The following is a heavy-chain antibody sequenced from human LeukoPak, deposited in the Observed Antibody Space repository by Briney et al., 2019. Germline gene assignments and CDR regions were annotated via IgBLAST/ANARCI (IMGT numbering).Heavy chain of an antibody. D-gene: IGHD3-22*01. Sequence: GGSLRLSCAVTGFTVSSNYMTWVRQAPGKGLEWVSVIYSGGSTYYVDSVKGRFTISRDNSKNTVYLQMNRLRADDTAVYYCARDSDDSLDYWGQGTLVTVSS. CDR3: ARDSDDSLDY. J-gene: IGHJ4*02. V-gene: IGHV3-66*01. CDR2: IYSGGST. CDR1: GFTVSSNY.